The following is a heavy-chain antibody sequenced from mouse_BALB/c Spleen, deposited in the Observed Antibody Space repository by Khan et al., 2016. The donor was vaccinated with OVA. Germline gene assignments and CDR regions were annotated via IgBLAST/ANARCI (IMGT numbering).Heavy chain of an antibody. Sequence: VKLLESGAELAKPGASVKMSCKASGYTFINYWILWVNQSPGQGLEWIGYINPSTGYTEYNQNFKDKATLTADKSSRTAYMQLSSLTSEDSAVFYCARRGLRWDFDYWGQGTTLTVSS. CDR2: INPSTGYT. J-gene: IGHJ2*01. CDR3: ARRGLRWDFDY. V-gene: IGHV1-7*01. CDR1: GYTFINYW. D-gene: IGHD1-1*01.